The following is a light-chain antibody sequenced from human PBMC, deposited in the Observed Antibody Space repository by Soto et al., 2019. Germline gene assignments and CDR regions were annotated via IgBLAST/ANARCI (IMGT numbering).Light chain of an antibody. J-gene: IGKJ4*01. Sequence: AIRMTQSPSSLSASTGDRVTITCRASQDISTYLAWYQQKPGKAPKVLIYTASTLHSGVPSRFSGSGSGTDFTLTISSLQSEDFATYYCQQYYTYPQAFGGGTKVEI. CDR3: QQYYTYPQA. V-gene: IGKV1-8*01. CDR1: QDISTY. CDR2: TAS.